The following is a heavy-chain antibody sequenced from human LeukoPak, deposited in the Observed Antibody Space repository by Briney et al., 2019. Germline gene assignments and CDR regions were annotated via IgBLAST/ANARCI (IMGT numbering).Heavy chain of an antibody. CDR3: ARRGDYVDY. CDR1: GYTFLPHD. D-gene: IGHD4-17*01. Sequence: ASEKVPCKASGYTFLPHDISWVRQTPGQALEWMGWISGYHGNTKYAQKFQGRVTMTTDTSTSTAYMELRSLRSDDTAVYYCARRGDYVDYWGQGTLVTVSS. V-gene: IGHV1-18*01. J-gene: IGHJ4*02. CDR2: ISGYHGNT.